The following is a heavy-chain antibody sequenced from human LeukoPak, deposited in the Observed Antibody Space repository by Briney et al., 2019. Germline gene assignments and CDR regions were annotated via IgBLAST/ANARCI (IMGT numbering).Heavy chain of an antibody. Sequence: ASVKVSCKASGYTFTGYYMHWVRQAPGQGLEWMGWINPNSGGTNYAQKFQGRVTMTRDTSISTAYMELSRLRSEDTALYYCAKGAYGSGSYFQQFDYWGQGTLVTVSS. CDR1: GYTFTGYY. CDR3: AKGAYGSGSYFQQFDY. D-gene: IGHD3-10*01. J-gene: IGHJ4*02. V-gene: IGHV1-2*02. CDR2: INPNSGGT.